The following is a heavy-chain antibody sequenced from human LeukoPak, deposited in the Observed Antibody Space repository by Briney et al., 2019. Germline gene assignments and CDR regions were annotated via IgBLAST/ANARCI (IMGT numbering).Heavy chain of an antibody. CDR1: GFTFSSYW. J-gene: IGHJ5*02. CDR2: IKQDGSEK. Sequence: AGGSLRLSCAASGFTFSSYWMSWVRQAPGKGLEWVANIKQDGSEKYYVDSVKGRFTISRDNAKNSLYLQMNSLRAEDTAVYYCARGIAAAGRSWFDPWGQGTLVTVSS. D-gene: IGHD6-13*01. CDR3: ARGIAAAGRSWFDP. V-gene: IGHV3-7*03.